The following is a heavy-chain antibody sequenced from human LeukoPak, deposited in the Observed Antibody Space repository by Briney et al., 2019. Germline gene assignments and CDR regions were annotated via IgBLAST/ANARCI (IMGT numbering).Heavy chain of an antibody. J-gene: IGHJ4*02. CDR2: IYYSGST. Sequence: SETLSLTCAVSGYSISSGYFWAWIRQPPGKGLERIGFIYYSGSTYYNPSLKSRVTISVDTSKNQLSLRLASVTAADTAVYYCARGANYGDNLYYFDYWGQGALVTVSS. D-gene: IGHD4-23*01. CDR3: ARGANYGDNLYYFDY. V-gene: IGHV4-38-2*01. CDR1: GYSISSGYF.